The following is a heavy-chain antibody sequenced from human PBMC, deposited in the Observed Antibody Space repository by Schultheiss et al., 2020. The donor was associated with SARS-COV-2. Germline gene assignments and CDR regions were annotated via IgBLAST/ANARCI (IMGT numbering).Heavy chain of an antibody. CDR3: ASREHDIEASIREGRESGNCGGGSCYSGDYYYYGMDV. CDR1: GDTFGSSA. CDR2: IITLFGTS. J-gene: IGHJ6*02. V-gene: IGHV1-69*06. D-gene: IGHD2-15*01. Sequence: SVKVSCKASGDTFGSSAFSWVRQAPGQGLEWMGGIITLFGTSDYAQKFQGRLTIDADTSTYTVYMELSSLRSDDTAVYYCASREHDIEASIREGRESGNCGGGSCYSGDYYYYGMDVWGQGTTVTVSS.